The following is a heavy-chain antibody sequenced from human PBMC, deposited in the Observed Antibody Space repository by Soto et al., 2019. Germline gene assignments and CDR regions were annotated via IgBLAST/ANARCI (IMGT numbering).Heavy chain of an antibody. CDR3: ASHYDSSGYYYRGLDY. D-gene: IGHD3-22*01. Sequence: QVQLVQSGAEVKKPGSSVKVSCQASGGTFSSYAISWVRQAPGQGLEWMGGIIPIFGTANYAQKFQGRVTITADESPSTGNMEVSSLRSENTAVYYCASHYDSSGYYYRGLDYWGQGTLVTVSS. J-gene: IGHJ4*02. CDR1: GGTFSSYA. V-gene: IGHV1-69*12. CDR2: IIPIFGTA.